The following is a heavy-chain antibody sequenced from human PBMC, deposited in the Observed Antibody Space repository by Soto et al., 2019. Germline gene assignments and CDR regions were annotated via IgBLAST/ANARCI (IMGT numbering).Heavy chain of an antibody. CDR1: GGSISSYY. CDR3: ARDPASHKRYYDVTMIGGFDP. V-gene: IGHV4-59*01. CDR2: IYYSGST. Sequence: SETLSLTCTVSGGSISSYYWSWIRQPPGKGLEWIGYIYYSGSTNYNPSLKSRVTISVDTSKNQFSLKLSSVTAADTAVYYCARDPASHKRYYDVTMIGGFDPWGQGTLVTVSS. J-gene: IGHJ5*02. D-gene: IGHD3-22*01.